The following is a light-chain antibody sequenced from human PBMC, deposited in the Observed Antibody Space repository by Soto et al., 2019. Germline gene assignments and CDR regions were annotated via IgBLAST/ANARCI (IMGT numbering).Light chain of an antibody. Sequence: QSALTQPASVSGSPGQSITISCTGTSSDVGGYNYVSWYQQHPGKAPKLMIYDVSNRPSGVSNRFSGSKSVNKASLTISGLQAEDEADYYCSSYTSSSTLLYVFGTGTKLTVL. CDR3: SSYTSSSTLLYV. CDR2: DVS. V-gene: IGLV2-14*01. CDR1: SSDVGGYNY. J-gene: IGLJ1*01.